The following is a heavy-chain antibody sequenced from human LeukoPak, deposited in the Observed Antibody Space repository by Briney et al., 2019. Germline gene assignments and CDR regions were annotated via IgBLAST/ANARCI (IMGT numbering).Heavy chain of an antibody. CDR3: ARGTHWGWLQPVRAFDI. Sequence: PSETLSLTCTVSGGSISSSSYFWGWIRQPPGKGLEWIGSTYYSGSTYYNPSLKSRVTISVDTSKNQFSLKLSSVTAADTAVYYCARGTHWGWLQPVRAFDIWGQGTMVTVSS. J-gene: IGHJ3*02. V-gene: IGHV4-39*01. CDR1: GGSISSSSYF. CDR2: TYYSGST. D-gene: IGHD5-24*01.